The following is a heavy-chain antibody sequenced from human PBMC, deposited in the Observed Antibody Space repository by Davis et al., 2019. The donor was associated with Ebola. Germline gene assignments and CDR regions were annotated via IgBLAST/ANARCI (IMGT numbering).Heavy chain of an antibody. V-gene: IGHV4-61*01. CDR1: GGSVGSGINY. J-gene: IGHJ6*02. CDR3: ARGERFLEWLLIGTYGMDV. D-gene: IGHD3-3*01. CDR2: LFYTGDT. Sequence: MPSETLSLTCTVSGGSVGSGINYWTWIRQPPGKGLEWIGYLFYTGDTNYNPSLKSRVTISVDTSKNQFSLKLSSVTAADTAVYYCARGERFLEWLLIGTYGMDVWGQGTTVTVSS.